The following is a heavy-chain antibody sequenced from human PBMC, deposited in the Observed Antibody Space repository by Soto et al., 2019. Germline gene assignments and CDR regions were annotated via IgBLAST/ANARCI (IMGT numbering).Heavy chain of an antibody. Sequence: GGSLRLSCAVSGFTFSSYAMSWVRQAPGKGLEWVSAISGSGGSTYYADSVKGRFTISRDNSKNTLYLQMNSLRAEDTAVYYCAKGICSSTSCYAQDDYWGQGTLVTVSS. CDR1: GFTFSSYA. V-gene: IGHV3-23*01. D-gene: IGHD2-2*01. CDR3: AKGICSSTSCYAQDDY. CDR2: ISGSGGST. J-gene: IGHJ4*02.